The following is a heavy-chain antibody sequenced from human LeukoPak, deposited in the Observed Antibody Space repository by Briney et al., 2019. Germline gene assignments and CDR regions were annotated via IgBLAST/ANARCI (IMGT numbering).Heavy chain of an antibody. D-gene: IGHD6-19*01. Sequence: PGGSLRLSCAASGFTFSSYSMNWVRQAPGKGLEWVSSISSSSSYIYYADSVKGRFTISRDNAKNSLYLQMNSLRAEDTAVYYCARDNMAGDRGSFDYWGQGALVTVSS. CDR1: GFTFSSYS. CDR3: ARDNMAGDRGSFDY. V-gene: IGHV3-21*01. J-gene: IGHJ4*02. CDR2: ISSSSSYI.